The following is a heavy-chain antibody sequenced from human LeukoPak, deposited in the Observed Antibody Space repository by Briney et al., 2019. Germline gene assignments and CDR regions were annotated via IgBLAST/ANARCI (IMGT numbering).Heavy chain of an antibody. Sequence: ASVKVSCKASGYTFTSYGISWVRQAPGQGLEWMGWISAYNGNTNYAQKLQGRVTMTTDTSTSTAYMELRSLRSDDTAVYYCARDLDPDCSGGSCYSGDDYWGQGTLVTVPS. CDR3: ARDLDPDCSGGSCYSGDDY. CDR1: GYTFTSYG. V-gene: IGHV1-18*01. CDR2: ISAYNGNT. D-gene: IGHD2-15*01. J-gene: IGHJ4*02.